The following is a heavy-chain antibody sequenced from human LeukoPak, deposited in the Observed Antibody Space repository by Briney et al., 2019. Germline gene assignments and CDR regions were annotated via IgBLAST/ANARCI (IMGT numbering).Heavy chain of an antibody. V-gene: IGHV1-46*01. CDR3: AKDHPERYSYGTPFDY. D-gene: IGHD5-18*01. CDR2: INPSGGST. CDR1: GYTFTSYY. Sequence: ASVKVSCKASGYTFTSYYMHWVRQAPGQGLEWMGLINPSGGSTSYAQKFQGRVTMTRDMSTTTAYMELRSLRSDDTAVYFCAKDHPERYSYGTPFDYWGQGTLVTVSS. J-gene: IGHJ4*02.